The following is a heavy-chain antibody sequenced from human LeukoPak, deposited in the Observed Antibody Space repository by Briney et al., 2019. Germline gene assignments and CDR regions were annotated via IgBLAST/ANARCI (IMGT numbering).Heavy chain of an antibody. CDR1: GYTFTNYD. D-gene: IGHD7-27*01. Sequence: ASVKVSCKTSGYTFTNYDINWVRQATGQGLEWMGWMNPKSGNTGSAQRFQGRVALTRDTSISTAYMELSSLRSEDTAVYYCARVWGSIDYWGQGTLVTVSS. V-gene: IGHV1-8*01. CDR2: MNPKSGNT. CDR3: ARVWGSIDY. J-gene: IGHJ4*02.